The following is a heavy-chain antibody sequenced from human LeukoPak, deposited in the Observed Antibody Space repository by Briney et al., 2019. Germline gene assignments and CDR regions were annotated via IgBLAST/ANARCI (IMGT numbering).Heavy chain of an antibody. CDR2: IYNDGRT. CDR1: GFIVNNKY. CDR3: AKDSNSGYWGNHYYYYMDV. D-gene: IGHD5-12*01. V-gene: IGHV3-53*05. J-gene: IGHJ6*03. Sequence: PGGSLRLSCAASGFIVNNKYMTWVRQAPGKGLEWVSLIYNDGRTYYADSVKGRCTISRDNSKNTLYLQMNSLRAEDTAVYYCAKDSNSGYWGNHYYYYMDVWGKGTTVTISS.